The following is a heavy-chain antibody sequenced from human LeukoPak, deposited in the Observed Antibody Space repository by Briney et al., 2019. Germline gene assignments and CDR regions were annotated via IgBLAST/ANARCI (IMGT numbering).Heavy chain of an antibody. CDR1: GGSYSGYY. V-gene: IGHV4-34*01. CDR3: ATYIPRRVYYFDY. D-gene: IGHD3-3*01. CDR2: INHSGST. Sequence: SKTLSLTCAVYGGSYSGYYWSWIRQRPGKGLEWIGEINHSGSTNYNPSLKSRVTISVDTSKNQFSLKLSSVTAADTAVYYCATYIPRRVYYFDYWGQGTLVTVSS. J-gene: IGHJ4*02.